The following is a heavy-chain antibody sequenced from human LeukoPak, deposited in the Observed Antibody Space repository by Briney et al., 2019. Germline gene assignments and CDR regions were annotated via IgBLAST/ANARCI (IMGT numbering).Heavy chain of an antibody. Sequence: ASVKVSCKASGYTLTSYYMHWVRQAPGQGLEWMAIISPSGGSTFYAQKFQGRVTITRNTSISTAYMDLSSLRSDDTAVYYCARRAVAYYYYYYMDVWGKGTTVTVSS. CDR3: ARRAVAYYYYYYMDV. J-gene: IGHJ6*03. CDR1: GYTLTSYY. V-gene: IGHV1-46*01. D-gene: IGHD6-19*01. CDR2: ISPSGGST.